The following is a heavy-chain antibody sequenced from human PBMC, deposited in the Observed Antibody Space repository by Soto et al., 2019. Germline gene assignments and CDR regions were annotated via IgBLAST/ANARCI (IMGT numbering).Heavy chain of an antibody. D-gene: IGHD6-19*01. V-gene: IGHV4-59*01. CDR2: IYYSGTT. J-gene: IGHJ5*02. CDR3: AREGYSSGWHDT. CDR1: GGSISTYY. Sequence: SETLSLTCSVSGGSISTYYWTWIRQPPGKGLEWIGYIYYSGTTNYNPSLTSRVTISVSMSKNQFSLKLRSVTAADTAVYYCAREGYSSGWHDTWGQGTLVTVS.